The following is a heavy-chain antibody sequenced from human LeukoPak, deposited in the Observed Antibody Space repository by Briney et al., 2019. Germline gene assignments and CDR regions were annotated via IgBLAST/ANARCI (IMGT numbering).Heavy chain of an antibody. CDR2: INWNGGST. V-gene: IGHV3-20*04. Sequence: GGSLRLSCAASGFTCDDHGMSWVRQAPGKGLEWVSGINWNGGSTGYADSVKGRFTISRDNAKNSLYLQMNSLRAEDTALYYCAGGDRNGWYFDYWGQGTLVTVSS. CDR1: GFTCDDHG. D-gene: IGHD6-19*01. J-gene: IGHJ4*02. CDR3: AGGDRNGWYFDY.